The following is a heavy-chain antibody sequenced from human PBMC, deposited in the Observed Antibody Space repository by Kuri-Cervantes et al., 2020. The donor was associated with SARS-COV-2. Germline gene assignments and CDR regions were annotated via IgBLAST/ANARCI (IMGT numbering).Heavy chain of an antibody. CDR1: GGSFSGYY. J-gene: IGHJ4*02. D-gene: IGHD5-12*01. CDR3: ARRRGYSGYVDRPSYFDY. Sequence: GSLRLSCAVYGGSFSGYYWSWIRQPPGKGLEWNGEINHSGSTNYNPSLKSRVTISVDTSKNQFSLKLSSVTAADTAVYYCARRRGYSGYVDRPSYFDYWGQGTLVTVSS. CDR2: INHSGST. V-gene: IGHV4-34*01.